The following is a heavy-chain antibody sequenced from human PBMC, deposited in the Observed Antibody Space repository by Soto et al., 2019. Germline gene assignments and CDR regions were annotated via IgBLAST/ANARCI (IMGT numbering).Heavy chain of an antibody. CDR2: IKQDGSEK. Sequence: EVQLVESGGGLVQPGGSLRLSCAASGFTFSSYWMSWVRQAPGKGLEWVANIKQDGSEKYYVDSVKGRFTISRDNAKNSLYLQMNSLRAEDTAVYYCARAEAWIQLGFRYYYGMDVWGQGTTVTVSS. CDR1: GFTFSSYW. CDR3: ARAEAWIQLGFRYYYGMDV. D-gene: IGHD5-18*01. V-gene: IGHV3-7*01. J-gene: IGHJ6*02.